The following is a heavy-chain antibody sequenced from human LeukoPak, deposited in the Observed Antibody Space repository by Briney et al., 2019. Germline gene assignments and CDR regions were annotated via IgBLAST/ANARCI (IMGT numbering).Heavy chain of an antibody. Sequence: SETLSLTCTVSGASISSYYWSWIRQSPGKGLEWIGYIYNSGSTNYNPSLKSRVNIAVDTSKNQFSLKLTSVTAADTAVYYCARSEKVATATGWFDPWGQGTLVTVSS. D-gene: IGHD5-12*01. CDR2: IYNSGST. J-gene: IGHJ5*02. CDR1: GASISSYY. V-gene: IGHV4-59*01. CDR3: ARSEKVATATGWFDP.